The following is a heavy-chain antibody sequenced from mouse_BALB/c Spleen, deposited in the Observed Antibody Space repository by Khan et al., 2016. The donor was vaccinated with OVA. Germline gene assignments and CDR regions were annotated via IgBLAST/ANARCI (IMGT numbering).Heavy chain of an antibody. V-gene: IGHV9-4*02. CDR3: ARSYRYYWYFDV. CDR2: INTHSGVP. CDR1: GYTFTTAG. Sequence: QIQLVQSGPELKKPGETVRISCKASGYTFTTAGMQWVQKMPGKGLKWIGWINTHSGVPKYAEDFKGRFAFSLETSASTAYLQISNLKNEETATYFCARSYRYYWYFDVWGAGTTVTVAS. J-gene: IGHJ1*01. D-gene: IGHD2-14*01.